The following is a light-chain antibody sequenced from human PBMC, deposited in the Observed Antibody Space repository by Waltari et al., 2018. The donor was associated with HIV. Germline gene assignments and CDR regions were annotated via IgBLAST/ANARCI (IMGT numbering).Light chain of an antibody. CDR1: TIGRNC. V-gene: IGLV3-21*02. CDR2: DDV. J-gene: IGLJ2*01. CDR3: QVWDRGYKEAV. Sequence: SYVLTQAPSVSVAPGQTATISCGTIGRNCVQRYRQKPGRAPFLVVLDDVDRSSAIPARFSGARSGGRATLTISGVEAGDEADYYCQVWDRGYKEAVFGGGT.